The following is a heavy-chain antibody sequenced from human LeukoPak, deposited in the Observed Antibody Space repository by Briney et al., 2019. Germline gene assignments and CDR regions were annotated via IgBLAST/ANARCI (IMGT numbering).Heavy chain of an antibody. D-gene: IGHD6-19*01. Sequence: ASVKVSCKASGYTFRNYGITWVRQAPGQGLEWMGWIGTYNGNTDYAQKFQGRVIMTADTSTTTAHMELRSLRSDDTAVYKCARGRLKRVPFTKVAGALDYWGQGTRVTVSS. J-gene: IGHJ4*02. CDR2: IGTYNGNT. CDR3: ARGRLKRVPFTKVAGALDY. CDR1: GYTFRNYG. V-gene: IGHV1-18*01.